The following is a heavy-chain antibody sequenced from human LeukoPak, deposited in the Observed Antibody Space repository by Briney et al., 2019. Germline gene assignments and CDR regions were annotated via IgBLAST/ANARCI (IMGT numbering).Heavy chain of an antibody. Sequence: GASVKVSCKASGYTFTGYYMHWVPQAPGQGLEWMGWINPNSGGTNYAQKFQGWVTMTRDTSISTAYMELSRLRSDDTAVYYCARGSDIVVVPAAYNWFDPWGQGTLVTVSS. CDR1: GYTFTGYY. CDR2: INPNSGGT. J-gene: IGHJ5*02. CDR3: ARGSDIVVVPAAYNWFDP. V-gene: IGHV1-2*04. D-gene: IGHD2-2*01.